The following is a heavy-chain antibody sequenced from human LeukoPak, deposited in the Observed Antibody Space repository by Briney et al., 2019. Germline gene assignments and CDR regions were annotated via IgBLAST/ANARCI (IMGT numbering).Heavy chain of an antibody. CDR1: GGSISSGGYS. V-gene: IGHV4-30-2*01. CDR2: IYHSGST. D-gene: IGHD6-19*01. J-gene: IGHJ4*02. CDR3: ARGPYTSGWFSFDY. Sequence: SQTLSLTCAVSGGSISSGGYSWSWIRQPPGKGLEWIGYIYHSGSTYYNPSLKSRVTISVDTSKNQFSLKLSSVTAADTAVYYCARGPYTSGWFSFDYWGQGTLVTVSS.